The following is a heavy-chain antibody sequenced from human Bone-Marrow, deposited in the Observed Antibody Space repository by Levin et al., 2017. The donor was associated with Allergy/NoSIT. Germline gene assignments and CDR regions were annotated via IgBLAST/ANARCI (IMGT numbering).Heavy chain of an antibody. CDR1: GGSFSGYY. Sequence: NPSETLSLTCAVYGGSFSGYYWSWIRQPPGKGLEWIGEINHSGSTNYNPSLKSRVTISVDTSKNQFSLKLSSVTAADTAVYYCARGALEYYYYGMDVWGQGTTVTVSS. V-gene: IGHV4-34*01. J-gene: IGHJ6*02. CDR3: ARGALEYYYYGMDV. CDR2: INHSGST.